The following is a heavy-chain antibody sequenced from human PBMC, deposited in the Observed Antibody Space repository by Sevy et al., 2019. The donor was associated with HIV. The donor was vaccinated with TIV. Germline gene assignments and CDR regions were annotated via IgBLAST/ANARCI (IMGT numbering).Heavy chain of an antibody. CDR2: ISYDGSNK. Sequence: GGSLRLSCAASGFTFSSYGMHWVRQAPGKGLEWVAVISYDGSNKYYGDPVKGRFTISRDNSKNTLSLEMNSLRTEDTAMYFCAKDYSGSFYFHYYGMDVWGQGTTVTVSS. CDR3: AKDYSGSFYFHYYGMDV. CDR1: GFTFSSYG. J-gene: IGHJ6*02. D-gene: IGHD6-13*01. V-gene: IGHV3-30*18.